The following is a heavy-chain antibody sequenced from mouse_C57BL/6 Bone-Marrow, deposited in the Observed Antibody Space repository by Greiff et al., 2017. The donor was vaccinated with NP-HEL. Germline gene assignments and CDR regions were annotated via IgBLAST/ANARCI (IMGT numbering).Heavy chain of an antibody. J-gene: IGHJ3*01. CDR1: GFTFSNYW. V-gene: IGHV6-3*01. Sequence: EVMLVESGGGLVQPGGSMKLSCVASGFTFSNYWMNWVRQSPEKGLEWVAQIRLKSDNYATHYAESVKGRFTISRDDSKSSVYLQRNNLRAEDTGIYYCTPYYYGSSWFAYWGQGTLVTVSA. CDR3: TPYYYGSSWFAY. D-gene: IGHD1-1*01. CDR2: IRLKSDNYAT.